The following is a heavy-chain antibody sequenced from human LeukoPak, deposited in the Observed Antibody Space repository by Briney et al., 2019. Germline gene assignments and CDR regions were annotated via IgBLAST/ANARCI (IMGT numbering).Heavy chain of an antibody. CDR1: GFTFSTYW. V-gene: IGHV3-7*01. CDR3: ARLGETGDFDY. CDR2: IRRDGSVK. J-gene: IGHJ4*02. Sequence: PGGSLRLSCAASGFTFSTYWMSWVRQAPGKWLEWVANIRRDGSVKYYVDSVKGRFTISRDNAKNSLYLHMNSVRAGDTAVYYCARLGETGDFDYWGQGTLVSVSS. D-gene: IGHD3-16*01.